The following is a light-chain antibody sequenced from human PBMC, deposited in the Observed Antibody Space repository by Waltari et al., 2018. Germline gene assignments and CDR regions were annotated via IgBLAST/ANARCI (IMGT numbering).Light chain of an antibody. Sequence: EIELTQSPATLSLSPGERATLSCRASQSVSSFLAWYQQKPGQAPRLLIYDASNRATGIPARFSGSGSGTDFTLTISSLEPEDFAVYYCQQRGNWPLTFGGGTKVEIK. CDR3: QQRGNWPLT. V-gene: IGKV3-11*01. J-gene: IGKJ4*01. CDR1: QSVSSF. CDR2: DAS.